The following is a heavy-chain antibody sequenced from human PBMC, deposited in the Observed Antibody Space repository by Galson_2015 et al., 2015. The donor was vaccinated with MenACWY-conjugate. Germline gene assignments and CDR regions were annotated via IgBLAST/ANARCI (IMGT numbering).Heavy chain of an antibody. D-gene: IGHD5-24*01. J-gene: IGHJ4*02. CDR3: ARDSQYLSVEMATIYYFDY. CDR2: ISSSSSYI. V-gene: IGHV3-21*01. Sequence: SLRLSCAASGFTFSSYSMNWVRQAPGKGLEWVSSISSSSSYIYYADSVKGRFTISRDNAKNSLYLQMNSLRAEDTAVYYCARDSQYLSVEMATIYYFDYWGQGTLVTVSS. CDR1: GFTFSSYS.